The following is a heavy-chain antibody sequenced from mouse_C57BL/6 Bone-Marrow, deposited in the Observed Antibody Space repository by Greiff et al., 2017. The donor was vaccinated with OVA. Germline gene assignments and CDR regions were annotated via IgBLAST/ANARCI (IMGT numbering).Heavy chain of an antibody. CDR2: IYPGSGST. V-gene: IGHV1-55*01. CDR3: AKGVVAPGYFDV. J-gene: IGHJ1*03. CDR1: GYTFTSYW. Sequence: QVQLQQPGAELVKPGASVKMSCKASGYTFTSYWITWVKQRPGQGLEWIGDIYPGSGSTKYNEKFKSKATLTVEQSSSTAYMQLSSLTSEDSAVYYCAKGVVAPGYFDVWGTGTTVTVSS. D-gene: IGHD1-1*01.